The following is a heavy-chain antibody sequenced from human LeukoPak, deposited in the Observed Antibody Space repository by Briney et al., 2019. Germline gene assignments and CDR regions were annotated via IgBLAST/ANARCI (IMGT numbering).Heavy chain of an antibody. CDR3: AKGRTPRVVVVAATLDGFDH. CDR1: GFTFSSYA. D-gene: IGHD2-15*01. Sequence: GGSLRLSCAASGFTFSSYAMSWVRQAPGKGLEWVSAISGSGGSTYYADSVKGRFTISRDNSKNTLYLQMNSLRAEDTAVYYCAKGRTPRVVVVAATLDGFDHWGQGTLVTVSS. V-gene: IGHV3-23*01. J-gene: IGHJ4*02. CDR2: ISGSGGST.